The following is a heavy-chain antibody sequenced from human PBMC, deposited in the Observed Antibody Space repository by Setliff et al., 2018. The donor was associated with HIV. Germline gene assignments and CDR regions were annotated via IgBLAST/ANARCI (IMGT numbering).Heavy chain of an antibody. CDR1: GGSFSGYY. D-gene: IGHD2-2*01. CDR3: ARGGVCTSTSCGGNYYYGMDV. V-gene: IGHV4-34*01. CDR2: INHSGST. Sequence: KASETLSLTCAVYGGSFSGYYWSWIRQPPGKGLEWIGEINHSGSTNYNPSLKSRVTISVDTSKNQFSLKLSSVTAADTAVYYCARGGVCTSTSCGGNYYYGMDVWGQGTTVTVSS. J-gene: IGHJ6*02.